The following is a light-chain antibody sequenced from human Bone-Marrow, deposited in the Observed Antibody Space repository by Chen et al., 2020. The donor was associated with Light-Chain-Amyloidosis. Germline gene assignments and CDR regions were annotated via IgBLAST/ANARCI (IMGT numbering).Light chain of an antibody. CDR3: QQYSRFPFT. CDR1: GNIDVG. J-gene: IGKJ4*01. CDR2: KAS. Sequence: DIHMTQSPSTLSASVGDTVTVTCRASGNIDVGLAWYQQKPGEAPKVLIYKASNLKSGVPSRFSGSASGTEFALTIHNLQSDDFATYFCQQYSRFPFTFGGGTKVE. V-gene: IGKV1-5*03.